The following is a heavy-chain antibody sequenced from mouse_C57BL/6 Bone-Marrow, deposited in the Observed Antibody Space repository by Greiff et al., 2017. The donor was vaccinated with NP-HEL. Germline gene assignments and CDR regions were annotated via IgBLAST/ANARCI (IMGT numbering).Heavy chain of an antibody. CDR1: GFNIKNTY. D-gene: IGHD4-1*01. Sequence: VQLQQSVAELVRPGASVKLSCTASGFNIKNTYMHWVKQRPEQGLEWIGRIDPANGSTKYAPKFQGKATITADTSSNTPYLQISSLTSEVTAIAYCAREGLGLSACFAYWGQGTLVTVSA. CDR3: AREGLGLSACFAY. J-gene: IGHJ3*01. V-gene: IGHV14-3*01. CDR2: IDPANGST.